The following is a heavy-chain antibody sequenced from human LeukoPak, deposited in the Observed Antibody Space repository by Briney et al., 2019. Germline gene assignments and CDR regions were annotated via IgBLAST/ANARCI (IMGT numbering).Heavy chain of an antibody. CDR3: AKRRRPSGGAYDM. J-gene: IGHJ3*02. V-gene: IGHV3-23*01. CDR2: ISGVGGSR. Sequence: GGSLRLSCAASGVTFSSYGFTFSSYGMNWVRQAPGKGLERVSGISGVGGSRYYADSVKGRFTISRDNSKDTLYLQMNSLRAEDTALYYCAKRRRPSGGAYDMWGPGTMVTVSS. D-gene: IGHD2-15*01. CDR1: GVTFSSYGFTFSSYG.